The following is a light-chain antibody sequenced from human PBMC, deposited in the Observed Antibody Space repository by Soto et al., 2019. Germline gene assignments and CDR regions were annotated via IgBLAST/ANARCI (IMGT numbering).Light chain of an antibody. Sequence: DIVMTQSPDSLAVSLGERATINCKSSQSVLYSSNNKNYLAWYQQKPGQPPKLLIYWASTRESGVPDRYSGRGSGTDFTLTISSLQAEDVAGYYCQQYYTTPLTFGGGTKVESK. V-gene: IGKV4-1*01. CDR1: QSVLYSSNNKNY. CDR2: WAS. J-gene: IGKJ4*01. CDR3: QQYYTTPLT.